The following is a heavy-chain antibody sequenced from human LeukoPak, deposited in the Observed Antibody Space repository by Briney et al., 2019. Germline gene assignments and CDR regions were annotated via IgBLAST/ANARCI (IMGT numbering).Heavy chain of an antibody. Sequence: SETLSLTCTVSGGSVSSSSYYWSWIRQPPGKGLEWIGYIYYSGSTNYNPSLKSRVTISVDTSKNQFSLKLSSVTAADTAVYYCAREVGARFDPWGQGTLVTVSS. CDR1: GGSVSSSSYY. CDR2: IYYSGST. J-gene: IGHJ5*02. D-gene: IGHD1-26*01. CDR3: AREVGARFDP. V-gene: IGHV4-61*01.